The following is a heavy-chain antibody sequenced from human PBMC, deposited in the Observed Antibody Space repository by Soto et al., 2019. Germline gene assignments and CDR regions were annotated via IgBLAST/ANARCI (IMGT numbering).Heavy chain of an antibody. V-gene: IGHV4-59*01. CDR2: IYYSGST. Sequence: SETLSLTCTVSGGSISSYYWSWIRQPPGKGLEWIGYIYYSGSTNYNPSLKSRVTISVDTSKNQFSLKLSSVTAADTAVYYCARHADYSHDAFDIWGQGTMVTVSS. CDR1: GGSISSYY. CDR3: ARHADYSHDAFDI. D-gene: IGHD2-21*01. J-gene: IGHJ3*02.